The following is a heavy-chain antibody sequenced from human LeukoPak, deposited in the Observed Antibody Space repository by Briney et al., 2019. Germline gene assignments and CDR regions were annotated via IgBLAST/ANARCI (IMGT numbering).Heavy chain of an antibody. D-gene: IGHD6-13*01. CDR3: ARKDGAAAGIDY. J-gene: IGHJ4*02. Sequence: GESLKISCKGSGYTFANYWIAWVRQKPGQGLEWLGIIYGADSSTRYSPSFQGQVLISADKSISTAYLHWGSLQPSDTAMYYCARKDGAAAGIDYWGQGTLVTVSS. CDR2: IYGADSST. CDR1: GYTFANYW. V-gene: IGHV5-51*01.